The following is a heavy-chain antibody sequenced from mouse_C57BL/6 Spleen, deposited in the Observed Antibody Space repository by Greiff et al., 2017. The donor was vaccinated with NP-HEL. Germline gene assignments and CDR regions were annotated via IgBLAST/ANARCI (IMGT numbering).Heavy chain of an antibody. V-gene: IGHV1-82*01. D-gene: IGHD2-2*01. J-gene: IGHJ4*01. CDR1: GYAFSSSW. Sequence: QVQLQQSGPELVKPGASVKISCKASGYAFSSSWMNWVKQRPGKGLEWIGRIYPGDGDTNYNGKFKGKATLTADKSSSTAYMQLSSLTSEDSAVYFCARSYGYDGGYAMDYWGQGTSVTVSS. CDR3: ARSYGYDGGYAMDY. CDR2: IYPGDGDT.